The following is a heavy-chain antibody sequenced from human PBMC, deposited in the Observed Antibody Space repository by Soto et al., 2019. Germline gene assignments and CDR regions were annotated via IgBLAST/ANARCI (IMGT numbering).Heavy chain of an antibody. CDR3: ARLSDLIAVAGTHYYYYYGMDV. CDR1: GYTFTSYG. V-gene: IGHV1-18*01. D-gene: IGHD6-19*01. CDR2: ISAYNGNT. Sequence: GASVKVSCKASGYTFTSYGISWVRQAPGQGLEWMGWISAYNGNTNYAQKLQGRVTMTRNTSISTAYMELSSLRSEDTAVYYCARLSDLIAVAGTHYYYYYGMDVWGQGTTVTVSS. J-gene: IGHJ6*02.